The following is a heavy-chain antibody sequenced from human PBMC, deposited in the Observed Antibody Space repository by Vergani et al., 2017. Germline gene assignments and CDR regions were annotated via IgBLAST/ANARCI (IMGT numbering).Heavy chain of an antibody. Sequence: EVQLLESGGGLVQPGGSLRLSCAASGFTFNNYAMNWVRQAPGKGLEWVSGISWNSNSIGYADSVKGRFTISRDNAKNSLYLQMNSLRAEDTALYYCAKDLGTSSGGGWFDPWGQGTLVTVSS. D-gene: IGHD6-6*01. CDR1: GFTFNNYA. CDR2: ISWNSNSI. CDR3: AKDLGTSSGGGWFDP. J-gene: IGHJ5*02. V-gene: IGHV3-9*01.